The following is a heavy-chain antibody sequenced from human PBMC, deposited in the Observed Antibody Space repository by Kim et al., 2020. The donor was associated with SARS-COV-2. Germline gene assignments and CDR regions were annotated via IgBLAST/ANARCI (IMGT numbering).Heavy chain of an antibody. V-gene: IGHV1-46*03. Sequence: ASVKVSCKASGYTFTSYYMHWVRQAPGQGLEWMGIINPSGGSTSYAQKFQGRVTMTRDTSTSTVYMELSSLRSEDTAVYYCARAETPSQIWFGELFSYYYYGMDVWGQGTTVTVSS. CDR3: ARAETPSQIWFGELFSYYYYGMDV. CDR1: GYTFTSYY. D-gene: IGHD3-10*01. CDR2: INPSGGST. J-gene: IGHJ6*02.